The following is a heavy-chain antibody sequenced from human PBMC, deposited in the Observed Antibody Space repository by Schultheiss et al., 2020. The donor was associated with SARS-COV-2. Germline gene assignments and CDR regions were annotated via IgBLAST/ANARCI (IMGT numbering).Heavy chain of an antibody. CDR2: ISYDGSNK. J-gene: IGHJ5*02. D-gene: IGHD3-10*01. CDR1: GFTFSSYG. Sequence: GESLKISCAASGFTFSSYGMHWVRQAPGKGLEWVAVISYDGSNKYYADSVKGRFTISRDNSKNTLYLQMNSLRAEDTAVYYCARGADYTPTTYYYGSGSPNWFDPWGQGTLVTVSS. CDR3: ARGADYTPTTYYYGSGSPNWFDP. V-gene: IGHV3-30*03.